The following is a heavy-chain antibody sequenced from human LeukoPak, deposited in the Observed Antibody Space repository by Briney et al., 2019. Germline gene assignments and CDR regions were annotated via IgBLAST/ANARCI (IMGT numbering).Heavy chain of an antibody. CDR1: GFTFSGYD. D-gene: IGHD3-22*01. J-gene: IGHJ4*02. CDR2: IGTAGDT. V-gene: IGHV3-13*01. Sequence: GGSLRLSCAASGFTFSGYDMHWVRQATGKGLEWVSAIGTAGDTYYPGSVKGRFTISRENAKNSLYLQMNSLRAGDTAVYYCARVRYYYDSSGYYPHPYFDYWGQGTLVTVSS. CDR3: ARVRYYYDSSGYYPHPYFDY.